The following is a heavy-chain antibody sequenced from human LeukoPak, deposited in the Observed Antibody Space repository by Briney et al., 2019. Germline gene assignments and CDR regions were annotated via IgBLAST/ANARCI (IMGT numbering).Heavy chain of an antibody. CDR2: ISGSGGST. D-gene: IGHD3-10*01. Sequence: GGSLRLSCAASGFTFSSYAMSWVRQAPGKGLEWVPAISGSGGSTYYADSVKGRFTISRDNSKNTLYLQMNSLRAEDTAVYYCAKERRVRGVIISYTLDYWGQGTLVTVSS. CDR3: AKERRVRGVIISYTLDY. CDR1: GFTFSSYA. J-gene: IGHJ4*02. V-gene: IGHV3-23*01.